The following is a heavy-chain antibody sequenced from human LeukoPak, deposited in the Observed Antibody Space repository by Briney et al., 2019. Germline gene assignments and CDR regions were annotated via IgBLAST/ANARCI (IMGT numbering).Heavy chain of an antibody. J-gene: IGHJ5*02. Sequence: ASVKVSYKASGYTFTSFDINWVRQATGQGLEWMGWMNPNSGNTGYAQKFQGRVTMTRNTSISTAYMELSSLRSEDTAVYYCAKGHEENWFDPWGQGTLATVSS. CDR1: GYTFTSFD. CDR2: MNPNSGNT. V-gene: IGHV1-8*01. CDR3: AKGHEENWFDP.